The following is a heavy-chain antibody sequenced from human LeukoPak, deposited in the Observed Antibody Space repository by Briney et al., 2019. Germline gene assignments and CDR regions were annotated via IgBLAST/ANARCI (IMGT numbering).Heavy chain of an antibody. CDR2: IRYDGSNK. J-gene: IGHJ4*02. CDR3: AKVYTYYDFWSGYYDDY. Sequence: GGSLRLSCAASGFTFSSYAMSWVRQAPGKGLEWVAFIRYDGSNKYYADSVKGRFTISRDNSKNTLYLQMNSLRAEDTAVYYCAKVYTYYDFWSGYYDDYWGQGTLVTVSS. D-gene: IGHD3-3*01. CDR1: GFTFSSYA. V-gene: IGHV3-30*02.